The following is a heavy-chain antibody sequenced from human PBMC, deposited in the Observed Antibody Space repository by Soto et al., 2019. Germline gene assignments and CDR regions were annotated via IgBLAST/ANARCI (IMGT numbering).Heavy chain of an antibody. Sequence: EVQLLESGGGLVQPGGSLRLSCAASGFTFSSYAMSWVRQAPGKGLEWVSAISGSGGSTYYADSVKGRFTISRDNSKNPLYRQMNSLRAEDTAVYYCARPRELGDAFDIWGQGTMVTVSS. CDR2: ISGSGGST. D-gene: IGHD6-6*01. V-gene: IGHV3-23*01. CDR1: GFTFSSYA. J-gene: IGHJ3*02. CDR3: ARPRELGDAFDI.